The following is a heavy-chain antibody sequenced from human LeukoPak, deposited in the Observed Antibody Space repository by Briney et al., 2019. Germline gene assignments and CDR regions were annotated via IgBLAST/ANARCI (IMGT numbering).Heavy chain of an antibody. CDR3: AKDRSYYYDSSGYYDY. V-gene: IGHV3-30*18. CDR1: GFTFSSYG. J-gene: IGHJ4*02. D-gene: IGHD3-22*01. CDR2: ISYDGSNK. Sequence: GGSLRLSCAASGFTFSSYGMHWVRQAPGKGLEWVAVISYDGSNKYYADSVKGRFTISRDNSKNTLYLQMNSLRAEDTAVYYCAKDRSYYYDSSGYYDYWGQGTLVTVPS.